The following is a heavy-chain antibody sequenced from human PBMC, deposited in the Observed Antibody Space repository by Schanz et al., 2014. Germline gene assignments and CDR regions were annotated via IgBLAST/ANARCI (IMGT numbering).Heavy chain of an antibody. CDR2: ISGSGGST. J-gene: IGHJ4*02. CDR3: AKLSSSGRLAGYFDY. D-gene: IGHD6-19*01. Sequence: EVQLLESGGGLVQPGGSLRLSCAASGFTFSSYAMSWVRQAPGKGLEWVSGISGSGGSTYYAGSVKGRFSISRDYSKNTLYLQMSSLRAEDTAIYYCAKLSSSGRLAGYFDYWGQGALVTVSS. V-gene: IGHV3-23*01. CDR1: GFTFSSYA.